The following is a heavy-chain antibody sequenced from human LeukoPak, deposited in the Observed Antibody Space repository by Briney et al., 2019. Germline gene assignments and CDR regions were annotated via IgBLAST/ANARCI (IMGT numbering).Heavy chain of an antibody. Sequence: GGSLRLSCAASGFTVSSNYMSWVRQAPGKGLEWVWSISSSSSYIYYADTSKGRFTIYRDNAKNSLYLQMNSLRAEDTAVYYCASCSGGSCTSYWGQGTLVTVSS. V-gene: IGHV3-21*01. CDR2: ISSSSSYI. CDR1: GFTVSSNY. CDR3: ASCSGGSCTSY. D-gene: IGHD2-15*01. J-gene: IGHJ4*02.